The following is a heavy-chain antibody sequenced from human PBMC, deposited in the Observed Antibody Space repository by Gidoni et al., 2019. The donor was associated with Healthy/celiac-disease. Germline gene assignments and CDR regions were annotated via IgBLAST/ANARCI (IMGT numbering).Heavy chain of an antibody. CDR2: ISYDGSNK. CDR3: ASELTGHDY. D-gene: IGHD3-9*01. Sequence: QVQLVESGGGLVQPGRSLSLSCASSGFTFSSYAIHWVRQAPGKGLEWVAVISYDGSNKYYAESVKGRFTISRDNSKNTLYLQMNSLRAEDTAVYYCASELTGHDYWGQGTLVTVSS. CDR1: GFTFSSYA. J-gene: IGHJ4*02. V-gene: IGHV3-30-3*01.